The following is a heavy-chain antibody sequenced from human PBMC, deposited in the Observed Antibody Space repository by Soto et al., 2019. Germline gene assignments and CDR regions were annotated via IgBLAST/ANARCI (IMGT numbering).Heavy chain of an antibody. V-gene: IGHV3-23*01. D-gene: IGHD5-18*01. Sequence: GGSLRLSCAASGFTFSSYAMSWVRQAPGKGLEWVSGISASGGSTYYADSVKGRFTISRDNFKNTLYLQMNSLRAEDTAVYYCAKPHLWSKDYFDYWGQGTLVTVSS. J-gene: IGHJ4*02. CDR1: GFTFSSYA. CDR2: ISASGGST. CDR3: AKPHLWSKDYFDY.